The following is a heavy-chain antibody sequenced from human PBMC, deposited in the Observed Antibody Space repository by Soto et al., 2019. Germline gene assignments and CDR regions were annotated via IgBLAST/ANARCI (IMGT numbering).Heavy chain of an antibody. D-gene: IGHD5-12*01. CDR3: ARQIHGYDGNLHGRYFAY. Sequence: SETLSLTCTVSGDAVSSGGYYWSWIRQYPGKVLEWIGFIYYTGSTYYNPSLRSRATISQDVSNSQFSLKLTSMTAADTAIYYCARQIHGYDGNLHGRYFAYLDQGTLVTVSS. V-gene: IGHV4-31*03. CDR2: IYYTGST. CDR1: GDAVSSGGYY. J-gene: IGHJ4*02.